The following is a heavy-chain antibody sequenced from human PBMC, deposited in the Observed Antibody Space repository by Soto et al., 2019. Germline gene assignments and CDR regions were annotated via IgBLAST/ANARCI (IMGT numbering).Heavy chain of an antibody. CDR2: ISGSGGST. CDR3: AKDPSDYGSGSYYNVEVGDY. CDR1: GFTFSSYA. V-gene: IGHV3-23*01. Sequence: PGGSLRLSCAASGFTFSSYAMSWVRQAPGKGLEWVSAISGSGGSTYYADSVKGRFTISRDNSKNTPYLQMNSLRAEDTAVYYCAKDPSDYGSGSYYNVEVGDYWGQGTLVTGSS. J-gene: IGHJ4*02. D-gene: IGHD3-10*01.